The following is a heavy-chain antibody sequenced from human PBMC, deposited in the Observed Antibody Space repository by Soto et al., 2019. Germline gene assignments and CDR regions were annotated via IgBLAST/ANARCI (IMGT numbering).Heavy chain of an antibody. CDR1: YW. V-gene: IGHV5-10-1*01. Sequence: YWGRRIRKKKGKGLEWMGRIDPSDSYTNYSPSFQGHVTISADKSISTAYLQWSSLKASDTAMYYCARHRVVVAATYYYYGMDVWGQGTTVT. D-gene: IGHD2-15*01. J-gene: IGHJ6*02. CDR3: ARHRVVVAATYYYYGMDV. CDR2: IDPSDSYT.